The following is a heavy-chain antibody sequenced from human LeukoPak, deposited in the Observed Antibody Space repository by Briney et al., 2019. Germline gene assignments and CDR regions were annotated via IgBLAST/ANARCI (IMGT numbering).Heavy chain of an antibody. D-gene: IGHD3-10*01. V-gene: IGHV3-64*01. CDR3: ASGPGYNRFGEFLFDY. J-gene: IGHJ4*02. CDR2: ISSNGGST. CDR1: GFTFSSYA. Sequence: PGGSLRLSCAASGFTFSSYAMHWVRQAPGKGLEYVSAISSNGGSTYYANSVKGRFTISRDNSKNTLYLQMGSLRAEDMAVYYCASGPGYNRFGEFLFDYWGQGTLVTVSS.